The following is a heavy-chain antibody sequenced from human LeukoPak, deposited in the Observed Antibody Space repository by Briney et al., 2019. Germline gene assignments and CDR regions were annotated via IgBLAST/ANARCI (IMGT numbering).Heavy chain of an antibody. CDR3: ARQTKTETSYY. Sequence: PSETLSLTCTVSGGSISSYFWGWIRQPPGKGLEWIGSICYSGSTYYNPSLKSRVTISVDTSKNQFSLKLSSVTAADTAVYYCARQTKTETSYYWGQGTLVTVSS. J-gene: IGHJ4*02. V-gene: IGHV4-39*01. CDR2: ICYSGST. D-gene: IGHD1/OR15-1a*01. CDR1: GGSISSYF.